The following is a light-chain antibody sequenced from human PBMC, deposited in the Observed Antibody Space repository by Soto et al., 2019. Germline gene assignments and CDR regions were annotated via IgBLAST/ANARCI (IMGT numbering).Light chain of an antibody. J-gene: IGKJ5*01. Sequence: DIVLMQSPATLSLSPGETATLSCRASRNIGVTLGWYQQRPGQAPRLLMYDASNRATGTPARFSGSGSETDFTLTISGLEPEDFAVYYCQQRSDWITFGQGTRLEIK. V-gene: IGKV3-11*01. CDR3: QQRSDWIT. CDR1: RNIGVT. CDR2: DAS.